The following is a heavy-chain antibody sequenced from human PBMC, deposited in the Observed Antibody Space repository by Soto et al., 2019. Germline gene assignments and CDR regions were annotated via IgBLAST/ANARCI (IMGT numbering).Heavy chain of an antibody. V-gene: IGHV3-23*01. D-gene: IGHD3-22*01. CDR1: GFTFSSYA. J-gene: IGHJ4*02. CDR3: AKDTSTMIVVVITYFDY. CDR2: ISGSGGST. Sequence: GGSLRLSCAASGFTFSSYAMSWVRQAPGKGLEWVSAISGSGGSTYYADSVKGRFTISRDNSKNTLYLQMNSLRAEDTAVYYCAKDTSTMIVVVITYFDYWGQGTLVTVSS.